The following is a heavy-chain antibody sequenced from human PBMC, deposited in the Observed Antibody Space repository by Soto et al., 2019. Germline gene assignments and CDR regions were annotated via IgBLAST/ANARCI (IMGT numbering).Heavy chain of an antibody. V-gene: IGHV3-73*01. J-gene: IGHJ6*02. CDR1: GFTFSGSA. CDR2: IRSKANSYAT. Sequence: GGSLRLSCAASGFTFSGSAMHWVRQASGKGLEWVGRIRSKANSYATAYAASVKGRFTISRDDSKNTAYLQMNSLKTEDTAVYYCTRPIEAARPTDYYYYGMDVWGQGTTVTVSS. D-gene: IGHD6-6*01. CDR3: TRPIEAARPTDYYYYGMDV.